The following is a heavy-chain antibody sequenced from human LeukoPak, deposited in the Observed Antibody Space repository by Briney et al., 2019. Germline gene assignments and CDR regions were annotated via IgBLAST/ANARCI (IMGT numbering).Heavy chain of an antibody. CDR2: MKQDGSEK. J-gene: IGHJ4*02. Sequence: GGSLRLSCAASEFTFSSYSMSWVRQAPGQGLEWVANMKQDGSEKYYVDSVKGRFTISRDNAKNSLYLQMNSLRAEDTAVYYCARTAGRTFDYWGQGTLVTVSS. CDR3: ARTAGRTFDY. V-gene: IGHV3-7*03. D-gene: IGHD6-6*01. CDR1: EFTFSSYS.